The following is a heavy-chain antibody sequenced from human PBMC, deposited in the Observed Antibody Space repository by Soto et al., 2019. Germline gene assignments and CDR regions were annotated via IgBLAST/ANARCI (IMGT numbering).Heavy chain of an antibody. CDR2: IRSKGNIHAT. Sequence: DVQLVESGGGLVRPGESLRVSCAASRFAFGAYWMNWVRQAAGKGLEWVGRIRSKGNIHATTYGESVKGRFSISRDESQNMVYLQMNSLKIEDTAVYYCARHQGYVYGSNSLDDWGQGTLVTVSS. CDR1: RFAFGAYW. CDR3: ARHQGYVYGSNSLDD. D-gene: IGHD3-10*01. J-gene: IGHJ4*02. V-gene: IGHV3-73*02.